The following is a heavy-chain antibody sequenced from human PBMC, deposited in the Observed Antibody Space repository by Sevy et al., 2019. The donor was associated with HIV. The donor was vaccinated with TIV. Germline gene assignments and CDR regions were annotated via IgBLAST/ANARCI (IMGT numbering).Heavy chain of an antibody. D-gene: IGHD1-26*01. V-gene: IGHV3-21*01. CDR2: ISSSSTFI. CDR1: GITFSDYS. J-gene: IGHJ6*02. Sequence: GESLKISCAMSGITFSDYSMNWVRQAPGKGLEWVSSISSSSTFIYYAESVKGRFTISRDNAKNSLYLQMNSLRAEDTALYYCARDRGVGTSSYGMDVWGQGTTVTVSS. CDR3: ARDRGVGTSSYGMDV.